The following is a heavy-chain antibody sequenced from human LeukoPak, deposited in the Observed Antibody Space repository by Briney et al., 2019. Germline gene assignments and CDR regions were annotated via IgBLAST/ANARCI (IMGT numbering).Heavy chain of an antibody. CDR2: IYPGVSDT. Sequence: GESLKISCKGSGYSFTSYWIGWVGQMPGKGLEWMGIIYPGVSDTRYSPSFQGQVTIPADKSISPACLQWSSLKASDTAMYYCAKFDSYEAFDIWGQGTMVTVSS. CDR3: AKFDSYEAFDI. J-gene: IGHJ3*02. D-gene: IGHD5-18*01. CDR1: GYSFTSYW. V-gene: IGHV5-51*01.